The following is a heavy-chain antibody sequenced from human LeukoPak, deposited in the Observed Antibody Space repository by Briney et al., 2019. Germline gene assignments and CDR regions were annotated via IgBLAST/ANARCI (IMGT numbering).Heavy chain of an antibody. V-gene: IGHV3-30*02. J-gene: IGHJ4*02. CDR1: GFTFSSYG. Sequence: GGSLRLSCAASGFTFSSYGMHWVRQAPGKGLEWVAFIRYDGSNKYYADSVKGRFTISRDNSKNTLYLQMNSLRAEDTAVYYCAKDAIHTVTNSDYWGQGTLVTVSS. CDR2: IRYDGSNK. D-gene: IGHD4-17*01. CDR3: AKDAIHTVTNSDY.